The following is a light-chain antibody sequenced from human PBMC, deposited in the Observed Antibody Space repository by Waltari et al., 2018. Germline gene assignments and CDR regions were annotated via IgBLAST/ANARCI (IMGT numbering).Light chain of an antibody. CDR1: QSVLYSSNNKNY. V-gene: IGKV4-1*01. CDR3: QQYYTIPLT. Sequence: DVVMTQSPDSLAVSLGERANINCKSSQSVLYSSNNKNYLGLYQQKPGQPPKLLIYWASTRESGVPERFSGSGSGTDFTLTISSLQAEDAAVYYCQQYYTIPLTFGGGTKVEIK. CDR2: WAS. J-gene: IGKJ4*01.